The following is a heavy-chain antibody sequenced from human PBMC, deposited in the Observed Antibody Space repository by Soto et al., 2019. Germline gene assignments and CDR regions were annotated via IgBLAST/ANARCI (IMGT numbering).Heavy chain of an antibody. J-gene: IGHJ4*01. V-gene: IGHV4-59*08. CDR1: GGSITNSY. Sequence: SETLSLTCTVSGGSITNSYWSWIRQSPVRGLEWIGYIYSSGSTNYNPSLESRVTISVDTSKNQFSLKLRSLSAADTAVYYCARLGGYYQAFNIWGPGALVTVSS. D-gene: IGHD3-22*01. CDR2: IYSSGST. CDR3: ARLGGYYQAFNI.